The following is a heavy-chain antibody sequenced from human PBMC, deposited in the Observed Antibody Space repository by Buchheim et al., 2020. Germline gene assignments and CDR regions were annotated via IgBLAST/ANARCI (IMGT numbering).Heavy chain of an antibody. CDR2: INQYGSAE. V-gene: IGHV3-7*01. Sequence: EVQLLESGGGLVQPGGSLRLSCAASGFTFSSYAMSWVRQAPGKGPEWVANINQYGSAEYYVDSVKGRFTISRDNAKNSLYLQMNSLRAEDTAVYYCTDLGTYWGQGTL. CDR3: TDLGTY. CDR1: GFTFSSYA. J-gene: IGHJ4*02. D-gene: IGHD3/OR15-3a*01.